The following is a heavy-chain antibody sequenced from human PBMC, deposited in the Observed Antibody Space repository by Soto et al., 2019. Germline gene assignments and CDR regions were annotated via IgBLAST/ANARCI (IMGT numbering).Heavy chain of an antibody. CDR3: ARGSWFDP. J-gene: IGHJ5*02. CDR2: IYHSGST. CDR1: SGSISNHYW. V-gene: IGHV4-4*02. Sequence: KPSETLSLTCAVSSGSISNHYWWTWVRQPPGKGLEWIGQIYHSGSTNYNPSLKSRVTISVDTSKNQFSLKLSSVTAADTAVYYCARGSWFDPWGQGTLVTVSS.